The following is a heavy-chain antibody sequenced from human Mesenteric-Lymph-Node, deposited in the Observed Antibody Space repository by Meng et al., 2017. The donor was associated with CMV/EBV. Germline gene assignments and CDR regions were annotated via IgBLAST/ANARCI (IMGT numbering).Heavy chain of an antibody. D-gene: IGHD2-15*01. V-gene: IGHV3-21*03. Sequence: GESLKISCAASGFTFSSYSMNWVRQAPGKGLEWVSSIDSSSSYIYYVDSVKGRFTISRDDSKNTLYLQMNSLKTEDTAVYYCTTDWAAYYGMDVWGQGTTVTVSS. CDR2: IDSSSSYI. CDR1: GFTFSSYS. J-gene: IGHJ6*02. CDR3: TTDWAAYYGMDV.